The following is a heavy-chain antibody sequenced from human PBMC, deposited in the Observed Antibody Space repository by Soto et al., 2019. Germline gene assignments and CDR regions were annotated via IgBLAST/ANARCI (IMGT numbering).Heavy chain of an antibody. CDR1: GFTFSSYA. V-gene: IGHV3-23*01. Sequence: GGSLRLSCAASGFTFSSYAMSWVRQAPGKGLEWVSAISGSGGSTYYADSVKGRFTISRDNSKNTLYLQMNSLRAEDTAVYYCANAYCSGGSCYHPDNWFDPWGRGTLVTVSS. D-gene: IGHD2-15*01. CDR2: ISGSGGST. CDR3: ANAYCSGGSCYHPDNWFDP. J-gene: IGHJ5*02.